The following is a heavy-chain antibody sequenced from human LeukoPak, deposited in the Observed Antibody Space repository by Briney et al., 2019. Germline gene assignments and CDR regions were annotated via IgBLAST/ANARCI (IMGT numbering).Heavy chain of an antibody. CDR3: ARGLHYDILTVYYYYGMDV. CDR1: GYTFTCYY. D-gene: IGHD3-9*01. CDR2: INPNSGGT. J-gene: IGHJ6*02. V-gene: IGHV1-2*02. Sequence: ASVKVSCKASGYTFTCYYMHWVRQAPGQGLERMGCINPNSGGTNYAQKFQGRVTMTRDTSISTAYMELSRLRSDDTAVYYCARGLHYDILTVYYYYGMDVWGQGTTVTVSS.